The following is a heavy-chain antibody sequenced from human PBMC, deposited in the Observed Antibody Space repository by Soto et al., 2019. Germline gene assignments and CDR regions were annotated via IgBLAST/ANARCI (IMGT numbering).Heavy chain of an antibody. Sequence: QVQLVESGGGVVQPGRSLRLSCAASGFTFSSYAMHWVRQAPGKGQEWVAVISYDGSNKYYADSVKGRFTISRDNSKNTLYLQMNSLRAEDTAVYYCAIDRTYDYVWGSYRPLDVWGQGTTVTVSS. D-gene: IGHD3-16*02. J-gene: IGHJ6*02. V-gene: IGHV3-30-3*01. CDR1: GFTFSSYA. CDR2: ISYDGSNK. CDR3: AIDRTYDYVWGSYRPLDV.